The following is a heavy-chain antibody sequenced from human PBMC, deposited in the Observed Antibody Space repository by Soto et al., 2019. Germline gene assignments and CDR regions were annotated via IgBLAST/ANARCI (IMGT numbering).Heavy chain of an antibody. CDR2: IIPMFGTA. Sequence: QVQLVQSGAEVKKPGSSGKSSGKALAATSRSIPPSGWRRAPGQGLEGREGIIPMFGTANYAQKFQGRVTITADESTRTAYMEVTSLTSEDTAMYFCSRAVVVTAIVYQYHAMDAWGQGTKVTVSS. D-gene: IGHD2-21*02. CDR1: AATSRSIP. J-gene: IGHJ6*02. V-gene: IGHV1-69*01. CDR3: SRAVVVTAIVYQYHAMDA.